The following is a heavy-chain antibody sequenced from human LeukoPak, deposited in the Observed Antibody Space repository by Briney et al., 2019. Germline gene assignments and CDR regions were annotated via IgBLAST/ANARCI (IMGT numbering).Heavy chain of an antibody. V-gene: IGHV1-69*13. Sequence: SVKVSCKASGGTFSSYAISWVRQAPGQGLEWMGGIIPIFGTANYAQKFQGRVTTTADESTSTAYMELSSLRSEDTAVYYCSYGSGTSPGYYYYGMDVWGQGTTVTVSS. CDR3: SYGSGTSPGYYYYGMDV. CDR1: GGTFSSYA. CDR2: IIPIFGTA. D-gene: IGHD3-10*01. J-gene: IGHJ6*02.